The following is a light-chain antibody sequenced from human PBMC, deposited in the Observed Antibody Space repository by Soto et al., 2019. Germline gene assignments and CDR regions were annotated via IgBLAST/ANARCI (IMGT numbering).Light chain of an antibody. CDR1: QSLTCD. CDR2: GTS. CDR3: QQYKSWPLT. J-gene: IGKJ3*01. Sequence: EIVMTQSPASLSVSPGERATLSCRASQSLTCDLAWYQQKPGQAPRLLIYGTSTRATGVPARFSGSGSGTEFTLTISSLQTEDFAAYYCQQYKSWPLTFGPGTKVDI. V-gene: IGKV3-15*01.